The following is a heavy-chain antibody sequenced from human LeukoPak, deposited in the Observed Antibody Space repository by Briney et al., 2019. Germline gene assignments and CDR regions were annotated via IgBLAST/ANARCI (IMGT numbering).Heavy chain of an antibody. CDR2: ITHDGSNK. J-gene: IGHJ3*02. Sequence: PGRSLRLSCAVSGFTFSSFAMHWVRQAPGKGLEWVAEITHDGSNKYYTDSVKGRFTISRDKSQNTLYLEMNSLRVEDTAVYYCARGQYRLVWFGDEISDGFDIWGQGTMVTVSS. CDR3: ARGQYRLVWFGDEISDGFDI. V-gene: IGHV3-30*12. D-gene: IGHD3-10*01. CDR1: GFTFSSFA.